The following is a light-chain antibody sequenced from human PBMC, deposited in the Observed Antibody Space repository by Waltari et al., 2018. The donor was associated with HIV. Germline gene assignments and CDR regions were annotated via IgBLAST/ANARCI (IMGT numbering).Light chain of an antibody. Sequence: AAEPRVTIACTGPRSNIGAGFDVHSYQQIPGNTPKHLIYDNNIRPSGVPDRFSGSKSGTSASLAITGLQSEDESDYYCQSYDMSQSGSLVFGGGTKLTVL. CDR2: DNN. CDR1: RSNIGAGFD. CDR3: QSYDMSQSGSLV. J-gene: IGLJ2*01. V-gene: IGLV1-40*01.